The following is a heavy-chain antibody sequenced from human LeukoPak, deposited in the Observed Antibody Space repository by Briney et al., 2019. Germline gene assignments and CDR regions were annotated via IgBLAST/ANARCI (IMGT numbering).Heavy chain of an antibody. CDR1: GFTFSSYG. Sequence: PGGSLRLSCAASGFTFSSYGMNWVRQAPGKGLEWVSSISSSSYIYYADSVKGRFTISRDNAKNSLYLQMNSLRAEDTAVYYCARVTMVRGVIRYFDYWGQGTLVTVSS. V-gene: IGHV3-21*01. CDR2: ISSSSYI. D-gene: IGHD3-10*01. J-gene: IGHJ4*02. CDR3: ARVTMVRGVIRYFDY.